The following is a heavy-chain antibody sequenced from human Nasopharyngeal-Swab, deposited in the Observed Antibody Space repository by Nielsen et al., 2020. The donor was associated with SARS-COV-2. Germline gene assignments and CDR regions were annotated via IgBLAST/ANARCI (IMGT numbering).Heavy chain of an antibody. CDR1: GDSISSNHYY. J-gene: IGHJ4*02. V-gene: IGHV4-39*07. D-gene: IGHD1-26*01. CDR3: ARDGLESSVGFDY. CDR2: VYYSGST. Sequence: GSLRLSCTVSGDSISSNHYYWGWIRQPPGKGLEWIGNVYYSGSTYYNPSLKSRVTISVDASKNQFSLRLSSVTAADTAVYYCARDGLESSVGFDYWGQGTLVKVSS.